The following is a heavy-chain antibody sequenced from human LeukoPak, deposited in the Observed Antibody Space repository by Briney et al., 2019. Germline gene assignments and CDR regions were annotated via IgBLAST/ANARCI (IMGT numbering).Heavy chain of an antibody. V-gene: IGHV4-31*03. D-gene: IGHD2-15*01. CDR3: ASSTQVAPGAFDT. Sequence: SQTLSLTCTVSGGSISSGGYYWSWIRQHPGKGLEWIGYIYYSGSTYYNPSLKSRVTISVDTSKNQFSLKLSSVTAADTAVYYCASSTQVAPGAFDTWGQGTMVTVSS. CDR2: IYYSGST. J-gene: IGHJ3*02. CDR1: GGSISSGGYY.